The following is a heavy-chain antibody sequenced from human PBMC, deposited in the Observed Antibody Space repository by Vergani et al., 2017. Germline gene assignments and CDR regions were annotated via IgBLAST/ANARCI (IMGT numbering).Heavy chain of an antibody. CDR1: GFTFGDYA. V-gene: IGHV3-49*04. Sequence: VQLVESGGGVVQPGGSLRLSCTASGFTFGDYAMSWVRQAPGKGLEWVGFIRSKAYGGTTEYAASVKGRFTISRDDSKSIAYLQMNSLKTEDTAVYYCAAVSDGGIAAACNYWGQGTLVTVSS. CDR2: IRSKAYGGTT. J-gene: IGHJ4*02. D-gene: IGHD6-13*01. CDR3: AAVSDGGIAAACNY.